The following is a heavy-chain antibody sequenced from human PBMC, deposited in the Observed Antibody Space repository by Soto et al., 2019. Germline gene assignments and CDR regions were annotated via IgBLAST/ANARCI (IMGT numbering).Heavy chain of an antibody. Sequence: ASVKVSCKASGYTFTSYGISWVRQAPGQGLEWMGWISAYNGNTNYAQKLQGRVTMTTDTSTSTAYMELRSLRSDDTAVYYCARGDVDIVATITGWFDPRGQGTLVTVSS. CDR1: GYTFTSYG. V-gene: IGHV1-18*01. CDR2: ISAYNGNT. D-gene: IGHD5-12*01. CDR3: ARGDVDIVATITGWFDP. J-gene: IGHJ5*02.